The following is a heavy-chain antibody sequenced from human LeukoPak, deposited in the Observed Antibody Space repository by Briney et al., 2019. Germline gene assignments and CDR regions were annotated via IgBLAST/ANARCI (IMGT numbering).Heavy chain of an antibody. Sequence: SETRSLTRTVAGRSTSRGGYYSSWIRQHPRKGLEWIGFIYSNRRTYYNPCFKRRVTLSVDMPNNQFSWSWSSVTAADTAVYYCARMPSGRWRDWYFDLWGRGTLVPVSS. CDR1: GRSTSRGGYY. J-gene: IGHJ2*01. CDR3: ARMPSGRWRDWYFDL. CDR2: IYSNRRT. V-gene: IGHV4-31*03. D-gene: IGHD5-24*01.